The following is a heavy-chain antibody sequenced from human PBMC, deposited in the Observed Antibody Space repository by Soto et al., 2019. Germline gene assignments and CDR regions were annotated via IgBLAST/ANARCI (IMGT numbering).Heavy chain of an antibody. CDR3: AAGGGLPRYY. CDR2: IYYSGST. J-gene: IGHJ4*02. CDR1: GGSVSSGSYY. D-gene: IGHD5-12*01. V-gene: IGHV4-61*01. Sequence: SSETLSLTCTVSGGSVSSGSYYWSWIRQPPGKGLEWIGYIYYSGSTNYNPSLKSRVTISVDTSKNQFSLKLSSVTAADTAVYYCAAGGGLPRYYWGQGTLVTVSS.